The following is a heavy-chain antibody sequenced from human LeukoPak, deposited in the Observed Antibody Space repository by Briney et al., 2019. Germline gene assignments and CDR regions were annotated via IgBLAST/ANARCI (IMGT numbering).Heavy chain of an antibody. Sequence: PSETLSLTCAVYGGSFSGYYWSWIRQPPGKGLEWIGEINHSGSTNYIPSLKSRVTISVDTSKNQFSLKLSSVTAADTAVYYCARGHKIFYYGSGGFDYWGQGTLVTVSS. CDR3: ARGHKIFYYGSGGFDY. CDR2: INHSGST. J-gene: IGHJ4*02. V-gene: IGHV4-34*01. CDR1: GGSFSGYY. D-gene: IGHD3-10*01.